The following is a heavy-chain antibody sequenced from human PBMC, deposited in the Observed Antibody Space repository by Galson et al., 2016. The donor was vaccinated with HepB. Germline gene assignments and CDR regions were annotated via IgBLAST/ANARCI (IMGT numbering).Heavy chain of an antibody. D-gene: IGHD1-1*01. V-gene: IGHV2-5*02. CDR3: AHAHWRDLSLFDY. CDR1: GFSITSSAVA. Sequence: PALVKPTQTLSLTCTLSGFSITSSAVAVGWIRQPPGKALEWLALIYWDDTQRYSPSLRSRLTISKDTSKSQVALTMTNMDPVDTATYYCAHAHWRDLSLFDYWGQGIPVTVSS. J-gene: IGHJ4*02. CDR2: IYWDDTQ.